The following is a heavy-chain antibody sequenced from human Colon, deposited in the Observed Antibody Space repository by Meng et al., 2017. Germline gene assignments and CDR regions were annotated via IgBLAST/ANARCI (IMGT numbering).Heavy chain of an antibody. D-gene: IGHD3-16*01. CDR3: ARLWVLNVDY. V-gene: IGHV4-38-2*02. Sequence: SETLSLTCSVSGYSISSGYYWGWIRQSPEKGLEWIATIHHSGSTYYNPSLKSRVTISVDTSQNQFSLNLNSVTAADTALYYCARLWVLNVDYWGQGTLVTVSS. CDR2: IHHSGST. J-gene: IGHJ4*02. CDR1: GYSISSGYY.